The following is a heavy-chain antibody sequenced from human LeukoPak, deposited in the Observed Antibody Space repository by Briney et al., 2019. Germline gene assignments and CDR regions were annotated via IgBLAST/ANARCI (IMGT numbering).Heavy chain of an antibody. CDR3: ARAETQYYDFWSGYHNWFDP. CDR1: GGSISSYY. D-gene: IGHD3-3*01. J-gene: IGHJ5*02. V-gene: IGHV4-59*01. CDR2: IYYSGST. Sequence: SETLSLTCTVSGGSISSYYWSWIRQPPGKGLEWIGYIYYSGSTNYNPSLKSRVTISVDTSKNQFSLKLSSVTAADTAVYYCARAETQYYDFWSGYHNWFDPWGQGTLVTVSS.